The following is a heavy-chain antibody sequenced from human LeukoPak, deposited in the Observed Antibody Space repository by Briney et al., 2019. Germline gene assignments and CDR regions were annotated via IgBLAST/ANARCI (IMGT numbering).Heavy chain of an antibody. CDR1: GFTFSSYA. CDR2: ISSSGGST. Sequence: PGGYLRLSCAASGFTFSSYAMSWDRQAPGNGLEWFSTISSSGGSTYYADSVKGRFTISRDNSKNTLYLQMNSLRAEDTAVYYCAKGTLDIVVVPAAPKVYYFDYWGQGTLVTVSS. D-gene: IGHD2-2*01. CDR3: AKGTLDIVVVPAAPKVYYFDY. J-gene: IGHJ4*02. V-gene: IGHV3-23*01.